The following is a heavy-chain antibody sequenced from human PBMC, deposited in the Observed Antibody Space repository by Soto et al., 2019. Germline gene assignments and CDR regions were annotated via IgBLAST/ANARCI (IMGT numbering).Heavy chain of an antibody. D-gene: IGHD6-13*01. CDR1: GGSISSYY. V-gene: IGHV4-59*08. J-gene: IGHJ3*02. CDR3: ARRSSWYLFNAFGI. Sequence: SETLSLTCTVSGGSISSYYWSWIRQPPGKGLEWIGYIYYSGSTNYNPSLKSRVTISVDTSKNQFSLKLSSVTAADTAVYYCARRSSWYLFNAFGIWGQGTMVTVSS. CDR2: IYYSGST.